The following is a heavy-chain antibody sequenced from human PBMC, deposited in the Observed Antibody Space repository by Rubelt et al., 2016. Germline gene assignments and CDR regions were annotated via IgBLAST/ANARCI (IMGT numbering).Heavy chain of an antibody. V-gene: IGHV1-3*04. Sequence: QVQLVQSGAEVKKPGASVKVTCKASGYIFTSYTIHWLRQAPGQRLEWMGWISTGNGNTKYSQSFQGRVSISMDTSASIAYMERSSLRSEDTALYCCARIYSTSWYLDYWGQGTMVTVSS. D-gene: IGHD6-13*01. CDR3: ARIYSTSWYLDY. J-gene: IGHJ4*02. CDR2: ISTGNGNT. CDR1: GYIFTSYT.